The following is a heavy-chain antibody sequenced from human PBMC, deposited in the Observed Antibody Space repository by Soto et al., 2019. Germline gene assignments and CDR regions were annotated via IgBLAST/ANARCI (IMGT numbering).Heavy chain of an antibody. J-gene: IGHJ6*02. Sequence: RGSLRLSCAASGFTFSSYWMSWVRQAPGKGLEWVANIKQDGSEKYYVDSVKGRFTISRDNAKNSLYLQMNSLRAEDTAVYYCARWAYCSSTSGYFDYYYSYGVDVSGQGTAVTV. CDR3: ARWAYCSSTSGYFDYYYSYGVDV. CDR2: IKQDGSEK. D-gene: IGHD2-2*01. CDR1: GFTFSSYW. V-gene: IGHV3-7*03.